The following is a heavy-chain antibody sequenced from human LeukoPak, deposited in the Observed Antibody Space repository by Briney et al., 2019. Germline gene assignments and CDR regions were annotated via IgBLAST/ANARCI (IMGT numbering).Heavy chain of an antibody. CDR3: ARVGSGVPMYYFDY. CDR1: GGSFSGYY. J-gene: IGHJ4*02. V-gene: IGHV4-34*01. CDR2: INHSGST. D-gene: IGHD1-1*01. Sequence: PSETLSLTCAVYGGSFSGYYWSWIRQPPGKGLEWIREINHSGSTNYNPSLKSRVTISVDTSKNQFSLKLSSVTAADTAVYYCARVGSGVPMYYFDYWGQGTLVTVSS.